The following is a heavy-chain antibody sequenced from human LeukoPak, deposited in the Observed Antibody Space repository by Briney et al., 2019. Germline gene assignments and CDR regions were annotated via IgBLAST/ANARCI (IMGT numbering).Heavy chain of an antibody. Sequence: SETLSLTCAVSGGSISSGGYSWSWIRQPPGKGLEWIGYIYYSGSTYYNPSLKSRVTISVDTSKNQFSLKLSSVTAADTAVYYCARDWSGYYNYFDYWGQGTLVTVSS. V-gene: IGHV4-31*11. CDR1: GGSISSGGYS. CDR3: ARDWSGYYNYFDY. D-gene: IGHD3-3*01. J-gene: IGHJ4*02. CDR2: IYYSGST.